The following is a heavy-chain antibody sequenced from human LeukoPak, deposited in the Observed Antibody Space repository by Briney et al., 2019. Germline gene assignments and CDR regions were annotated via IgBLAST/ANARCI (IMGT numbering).Heavy chain of an antibody. V-gene: IGHV3-7*02. Sequence: GGSLRLSCAASGFSFSSYWMTWVRQGPGKGLEWVANIKTDGSEKYFVDSVKGRFTISRDNAKNSLYLQMNSPRAEDTAVYYCAAYDSDQGGLDYWGQEVLVTVSS. J-gene: IGHJ4*02. CDR3: AAYDSDQGGLDY. CDR1: GFSFSSYW. CDR2: IKTDGSEK. D-gene: IGHD3-22*01.